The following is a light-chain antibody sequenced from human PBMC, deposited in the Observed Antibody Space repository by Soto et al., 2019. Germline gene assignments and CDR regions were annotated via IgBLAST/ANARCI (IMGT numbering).Light chain of an antibody. V-gene: IGKV3-15*01. Sequence: EIVMTQSPATLSVSPGERVTLSCRASQSVSSNLAWYQQKPGQAPRLLIYGASTRATGIPARFSGSGSGTEFTLTISSLQSEDFAVYYCQQYNNWPPFTFGPGTKWISN. CDR2: GAS. J-gene: IGKJ3*01. CDR1: QSVSSN. CDR3: QQYNNWPPFT.